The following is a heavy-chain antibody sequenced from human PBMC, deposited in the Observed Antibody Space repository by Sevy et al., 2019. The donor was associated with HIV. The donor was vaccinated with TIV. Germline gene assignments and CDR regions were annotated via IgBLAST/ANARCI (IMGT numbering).Heavy chain of an antibody. CDR1: GYTFTNYH. V-gene: IGHV1-18*01. Sequence: ASVKVSCKASGYTFTNYHITWVRQAPGQGLEWMGWITPNNGNTNYARRLQGRVTMTTDTSTATAYMELRNLRSAATAVYFCARAPSGSQGPGQYFHHWGQGTLVTVSS. J-gene: IGHJ1*01. D-gene: IGHD1-26*01. CDR2: ITPNNGNT. CDR3: ARAPSGSQGPGQYFHH.